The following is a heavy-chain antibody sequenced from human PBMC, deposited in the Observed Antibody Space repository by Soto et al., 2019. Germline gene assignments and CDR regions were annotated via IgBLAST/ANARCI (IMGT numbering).Heavy chain of an antibody. CDR3: ARAGIAAAGTFGMDV. V-gene: IGHV5-51*01. CDR1: GYSFTSYW. D-gene: IGHD6-13*01. Sequence: ESLKISCKGSGYSFTSYWIGWVRQMPGKGLEWMGIIYPGDSDTRYSPSFQGQVTISADKSISTAYLQWSSLKASDTAMYYCARAGIAAAGTFGMDVWGQGTTVTVSS. J-gene: IGHJ6*02. CDR2: IYPGDSDT.